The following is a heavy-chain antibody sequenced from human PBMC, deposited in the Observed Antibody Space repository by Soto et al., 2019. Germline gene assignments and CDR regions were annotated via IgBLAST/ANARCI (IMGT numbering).Heavy chain of an antibody. CDR3: ARDPIAARHSYYYGMDV. CDR1: GGTFSIYA. V-gene: IGHV1-69*13. CDR2: IIPIFGTA. Sequence: GASVKVSCKASGGTFSIYAISWVRQAPGQGLEWMGGIIPIFGTANYAQKFQGRVTITADESTSTAYMELSSLRSEDTAVYYCARDPIAARHSYYYGMDVWGQGTTVTASS. J-gene: IGHJ6*02. D-gene: IGHD6-6*01.